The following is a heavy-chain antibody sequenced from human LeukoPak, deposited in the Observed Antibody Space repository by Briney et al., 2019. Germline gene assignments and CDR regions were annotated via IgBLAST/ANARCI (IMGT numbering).Heavy chain of an antibody. J-gene: IGHJ4*02. CDR2: IQYSGST. V-gene: IGHV4-59*12. CDR1: GGSISSYY. CDR3: ARDGTYYYDSSGLYGLDY. D-gene: IGHD3-22*01. Sequence: SETLSLTCSVSGGSISSYYWSWVRQPPGKGLEWIGYIQYSGSTNYNPSLKSRVTISVDTSKNQFSLKLSSVTAADTAVYYCARDGTYYYDSSGLYGLDYWGQGTLVTVSS.